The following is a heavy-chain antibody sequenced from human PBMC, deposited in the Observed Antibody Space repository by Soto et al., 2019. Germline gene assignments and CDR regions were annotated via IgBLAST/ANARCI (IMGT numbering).Heavy chain of an antibody. J-gene: IGHJ5*02. V-gene: IGHV4-34*01. D-gene: IGHD3-16*02. CDR1: GGSFSDNY. CDR3: TRGVSARGRGIVLSA. CDR2: INHSGST. Sequence: SETLSLTCAVYGGSFSDNYWSWIRQPPGKGLEWLGEINHSGSTNHNPSLKSRVTILADTSKKQFSLKLSSVTAADTAVYYCTRGVSARGRGIVLSAWGQGILVTVSS.